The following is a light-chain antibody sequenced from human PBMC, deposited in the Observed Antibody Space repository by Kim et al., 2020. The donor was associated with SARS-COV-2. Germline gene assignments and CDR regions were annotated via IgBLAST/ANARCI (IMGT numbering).Light chain of an antibody. J-gene: IGLJ2*01. V-gene: IGLV1-44*01. CDR2: SNS. CDR3: AAWDDSLNGVV. CDR1: RSNIESND. Sequence: GERVSSSCSGSRSNIESNDWNGYQRLPGTAPKLLSYSNSQRPSGVPDRCSGSKSGTSASLAISGLQSEDEADYYCAAWDDSLNGVVFGGGTQLTVL.